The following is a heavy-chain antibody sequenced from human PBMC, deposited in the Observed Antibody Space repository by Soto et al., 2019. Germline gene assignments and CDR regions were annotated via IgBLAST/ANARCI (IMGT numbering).Heavy chain of an antibody. CDR1: GGSISSYY. CDR2: IYYSGST. CDR3: ARRVATRQMGYYFDY. Sequence: PSETLSLTCTVSGGSISSYYWRWIRQPPGKGLEWIGYIYYSGSTNYNPSLKSRVTTSVDTSKNQFSLKLSSVTTADTAVYYCARRVATRQMGYYFDYWGQGTLVTVSS. D-gene: IGHD6-6*01. V-gene: IGHV4-59*01. J-gene: IGHJ4*02.